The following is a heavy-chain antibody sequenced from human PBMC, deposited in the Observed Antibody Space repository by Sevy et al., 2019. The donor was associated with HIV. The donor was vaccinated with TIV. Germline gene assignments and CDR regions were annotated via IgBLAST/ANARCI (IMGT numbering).Heavy chain of an antibody. CDR3: VRAENCGGDCPYYYYGMDV. Sequence: SETLSLTCTVSGGSISSGGYYWSWIRQHPGKGLEWIGYIYYSGSTYYNPSLKSRVTISVDTSKNQFSLKLSSVTAADTAVYYCVRAENCGGDCPYYYYGMDVWGQGTTVTVSS. V-gene: IGHV4-31*03. J-gene: IGHJ6*02. D-gene: IGHD2-21*02. CDR2: IYYSGST. CDR1: GGSISSGGYY.